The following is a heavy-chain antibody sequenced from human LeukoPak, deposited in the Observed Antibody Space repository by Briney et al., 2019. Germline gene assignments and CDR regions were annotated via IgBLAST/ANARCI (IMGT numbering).Heavy chain of an antibody. CDR3: AYLGSCSSTSCYTGWFDP. D-gene: IGHD2-2*02. CDR2: FDPEDGET. V-gene: IGHV1-24*01. J-gene: IGHJ5*02. CDR1: GYTLTELS. Sequence: ASVKVSCKVSGYTLTELSMHWVRQAPGKGLEWMGGFDPEDGETIYAQKFQGRVTTTKDTSTDTAYMELSSLRSEDTAVYYCAYLGSCSSTSCYTGWFDPWGQGTLVTVSS.